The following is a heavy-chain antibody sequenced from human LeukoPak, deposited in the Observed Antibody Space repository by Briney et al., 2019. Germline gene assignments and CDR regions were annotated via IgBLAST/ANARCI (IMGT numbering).Heavy chain of an antibody. CDR1: GGSFSGYY. Sequence: PSETLSLTCAVYGGSFSGYYWSWIRQPPGKGLEWIGEINHSGSTNYNPTLKSRVTISVDTSKNQFSLKLSSVTAAVTAVYYCARGLGELGPFDYWGQGTLVTVSS. V-gene: IGHV4-34*01. J-gene: IGHJ4*02. D-gene: IGHD1-26*01. CDR2: INHSGST. CDR3: ARGLGELGPFDY.